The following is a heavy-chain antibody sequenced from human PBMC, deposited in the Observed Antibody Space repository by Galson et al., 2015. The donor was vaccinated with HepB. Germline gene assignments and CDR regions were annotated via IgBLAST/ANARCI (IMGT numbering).Heavy chain of an antibody. J-gene: IGHJ4*02. Sequence: SLRLSCAASGFTFSGYAMHWVRQAPGKGLEWVAVISSDGSNKYYADSVKGRFTISRDNSKNTLYLQLNSLRAEDTAVYYCARGGNYFDYWGQGTLVTVSS. CDR3: ARGGNYFDY. CDR1: GFTFSGYA. CDR2: ISSDGSNK. D-gene: IGHD1-26*01. V-gene: IGHV3-30-3*01.